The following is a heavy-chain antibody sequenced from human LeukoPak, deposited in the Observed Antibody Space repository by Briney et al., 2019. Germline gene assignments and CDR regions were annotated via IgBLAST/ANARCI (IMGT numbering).Heavy chain of an antibody. D-gene: IGHD2-15*01. V-gene: IGHV3-23*01. CDR3: AKWLEGGRPDFDS. J-gene: IGHJ4*02. CDR1: GFTFSSFS. Sequence: GGSLRLSCAASGFTFSSFSMSWVRQAPGKGLEWVSAISASGGSTYYADSVRGRFTISRDNSRNTLYLQMNGLRAEDTAVYYCAKWLEGGRPDFDSWGQGTLVTVSS. CDR2: ISASGGST.